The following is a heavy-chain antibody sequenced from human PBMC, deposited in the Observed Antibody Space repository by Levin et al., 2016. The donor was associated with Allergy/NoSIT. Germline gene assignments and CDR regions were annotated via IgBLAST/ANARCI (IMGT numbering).Heavy chain of an antibody. CDR3: AREFTSRIPAAGIGYYQHGMDV. D-gene: IGHD6-13*01. V-gene: IGHV4-61*02. Sequence: WIRQPPGKGLEWIGRIYTSGTTNYNPSLKSRVTISVDTSKNQFSLKLSSVTAADTAVYYCAREFTSRIPAAGIGYYQHGMDVCGQGTTVTVSS. CDR2: IYTSGTT. J-gene: IGHJ6*02.